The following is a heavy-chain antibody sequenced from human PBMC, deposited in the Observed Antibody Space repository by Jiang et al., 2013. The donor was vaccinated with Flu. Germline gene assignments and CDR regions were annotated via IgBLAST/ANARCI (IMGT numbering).Heavy chain of an antibody. Sequence: QLLESGGGLVKPGGSLRLSCAASGFTFSDYYMSWIRQAPGKGLEWVSYISSSSSYTNYADSVKGRFTISRDNAKNSLYLQMNSLRAEDTAVYYCARGTITFGGVIAPLYYGMDVWGKGTTVTVSS. CDR3: ARGTITFGGVIAPLYYGMDV. CDR1: GFTFSDYY. CDR2: ISSSSSYT. D-gene: IGHD3-16*02. J-gene: IGHJ6*04. V-gene: IGHV3-11*06.